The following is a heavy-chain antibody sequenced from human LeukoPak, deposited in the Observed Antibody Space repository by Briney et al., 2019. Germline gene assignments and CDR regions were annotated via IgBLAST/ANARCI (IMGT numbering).Heavy chain of an antibody. CDR3: ARFHYYGSGSYYYYYYYMDV. V-gene: IGHV3-48*03. J-gene: IGHJ6*03. CDR1: GFTFSSYE. CDR2: ISSSGSTI. Sequence: PGGSLRLSCAPSGFTFSSYEMNWVRQAPGPGLEWVSYISSSGSTIYYADSVTGRFTISRDNAKNSLYLQMNSLRAEDTAVYYCARFHYYGSGSYYYYYYYMDVWGKGTTVTISS. D-gene: IGHD3-10*01.